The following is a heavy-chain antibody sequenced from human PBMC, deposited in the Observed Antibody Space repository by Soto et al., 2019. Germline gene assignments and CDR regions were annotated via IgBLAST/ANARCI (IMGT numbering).Heavy chain of an antibody. V-gene: IGHV3-7*03. CDR1: KFTFSNYY. CDR2: IKQDGSRV. CDR3: TRIAQGAFDI. Sequence: GGSLRLSCATSKFTFSNYYMSWVRQAPGKGLEWVANIKQDGSRVSYADSVKGRFTISRDNAKNSLFLQMSSLRAEDTAVYFCTRIAQGAFDIWGQGTMVTVSS. J-gene: IGHJ3*02.